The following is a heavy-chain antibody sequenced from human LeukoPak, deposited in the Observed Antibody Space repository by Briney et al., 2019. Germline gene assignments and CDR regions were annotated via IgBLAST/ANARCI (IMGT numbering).Heavy chain of an antibody. V-gene: IGHV3-21*01. CDR2: ISSSSSYI. CDR3: ARVLTTASTHSYGMDV. Sequence: GGSLRLSCAASGFTFSSYSMNWVRQAPGKGLEWVSSISSSSSYIYYADSVKGRFTISRDNAKNSLYLQMNSLRAEDTAVYYCARVLTTASTHSYGMDVWGQGTTVTVSS. J-gene: IGHJ6*02. CDR1: GFTFSSYS. D-gene: IGHD4-11*01.